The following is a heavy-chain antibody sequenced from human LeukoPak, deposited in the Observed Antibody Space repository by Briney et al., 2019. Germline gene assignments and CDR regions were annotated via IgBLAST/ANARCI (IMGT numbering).Heavy chain of an antibody. CDR2: ISYDGSNK. D-gene: IGHD3-22*01. J-gene: IGHJ3*02. CDR3: ARALHYYDSSSDAFDI. Sequence: GGSLRLSCAASGFTFSSYAMHRVRQAPGKGLEWVAVISYDGSNKYYADSVKGRFTISRDNSKNTLYLQMNSLRAEDTAVYYCARALHYYDSSSDAFDIWGQGTMVTVSS. V-gene: IGHV3-30*04. CDR1: GFTFSSYA.